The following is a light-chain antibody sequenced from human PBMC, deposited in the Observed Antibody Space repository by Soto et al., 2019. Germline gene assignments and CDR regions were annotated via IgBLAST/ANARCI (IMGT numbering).Light chain of an antibody. J-gene: IGLJ3*02. CDR3: CSYAGSPHWG. V-gene: IGLV2-11*01. CDR1: SSDVGGYNY. Sequence: QSVLTQPRSVSGSPGQSVTISCTGTSSDVGGYNYVSWYQQHPGKAPKLMIYDVSKRPSGVPDRFSGSKSGNTASLTISGLQAEDEADYYCCSYAGSPHWGFGGGTKLTVL. CDR2: DVS.